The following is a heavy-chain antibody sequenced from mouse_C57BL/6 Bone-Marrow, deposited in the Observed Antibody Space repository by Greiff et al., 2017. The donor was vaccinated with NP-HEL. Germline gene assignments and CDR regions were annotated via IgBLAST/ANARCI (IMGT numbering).Heavy chain of an antibody. CDR1: GYTFTSYW. J-gene: IGHJ2*01. CDR2: IDPSDSYT. Sequence: QVQLQQPGAELVMPGASVKLSCKASGYTFTSYWMHWVKQRPGQGLEWIGEIDPSDSYTNYNQKFKGKSTLTVDKSSSTAYMQLSSLTSEDSAVYYCAREELDYFDYWGQGTTLTVSS. CDR3: AREELDYFDY. V-gene: IGHV1-69*01.